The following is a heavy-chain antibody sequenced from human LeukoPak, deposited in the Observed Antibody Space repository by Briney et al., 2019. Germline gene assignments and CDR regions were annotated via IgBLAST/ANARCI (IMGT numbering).Heavy chain of an antibody. Sequence: QAGGSLRLSCAASGFTFSSYAMSWVRQAPGKGLEWVSAISGSGGSTYYADSVKGRFTISRDNSKNTLYLQMNSLRAEGTAVYYCAKNLGELLYLFFDYWGQGTLVTVSS. CDR2: ISGSGGST. CDR1: GFTFSSYA. CDR3: AKNLGELLYLFFDY. D-gene: IGHD3-10*01. J-gene: IGHJ4*02. V-gene: IGHV3-23*01.